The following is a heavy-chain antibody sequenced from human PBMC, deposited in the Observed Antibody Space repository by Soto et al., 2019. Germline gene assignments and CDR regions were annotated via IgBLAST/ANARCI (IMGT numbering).Heavy chain of an antibody. CDR3: AHLGGVAASYFDF. CDR1: GFSLNTGGVG. D-gene: IGHD6-25*01. Sequence: QITLRESGPTLVTPTQTLTLTCTFSGFSLNTGGVGVAWIRQPPGAALEWLTLIYWDDEKRYNPSLKNRLTINKDTSKNQVVLTMTNVDPVDTATYYCAHLGGVAASYFDFWGQGTLVTVSS. V-gene: IGHV2-5*02. J-gene: IGHJ4*02. CDR2: IYWDDEK.